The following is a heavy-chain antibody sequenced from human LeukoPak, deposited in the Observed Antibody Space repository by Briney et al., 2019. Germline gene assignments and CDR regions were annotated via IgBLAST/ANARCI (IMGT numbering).Heavy chain of an antibody. V-gene: IGHV3-23*01. J-gene: IGHJ4*02. CDR2: ISDSGGNT. D-gene: IGHD5-18*01. CDR1: GFTFSNYA. CDR3: ARRNGYDFDY. Sequence: PGGSLRLSCAASGFTFSNYAMSWVRQAPGKGLEWVSDISDSGGNTHYADSVKGRFTISRDKSKNTLYLQMNSLRAEDTAVYYCARRNGYDFDYWGQGTLVTVSS.